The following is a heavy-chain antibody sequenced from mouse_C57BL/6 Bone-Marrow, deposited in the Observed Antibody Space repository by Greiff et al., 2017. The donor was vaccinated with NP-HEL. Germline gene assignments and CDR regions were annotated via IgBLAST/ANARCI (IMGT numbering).Heavy chain of an antibody. CDR2: IHPNSGST. V-gene: IGHV1-64*01. J-gene: IGHJ1*03. CDR1: GYTFTSYW. Sequence: QVQLQQPGAELVKPGASVKLSCKASGYTFTSYWMHWVKQRPGQGLEWIGMIHPNSGSTNYNEKFKSKATLTVDKSSSTAYMQLSSLTSEDSAVYYRARRGRPSRYFDVWGTGTTVTVSS. CDR3: ARRGRPSRYFDV.